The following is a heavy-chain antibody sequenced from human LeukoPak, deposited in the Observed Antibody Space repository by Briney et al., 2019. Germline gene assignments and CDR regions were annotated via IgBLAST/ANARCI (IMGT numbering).Heavy chain of an antibody. CDR1: GGSFSGYY. J-gene: IGHJ6*02. CDR2: INHSGST. CDR3: ARNYAGMDV. V-gene: IGHV4-34*01. Sequence: TSETLSLTCAVYGGSFSGYYWSWIRQPPGKGLEWIGEINHSGSTYYNPSLKSRVTISVDTSKNQFSLKLSSVTAADTAVYYCARNYAGMDVWGQGTTVTVSS.